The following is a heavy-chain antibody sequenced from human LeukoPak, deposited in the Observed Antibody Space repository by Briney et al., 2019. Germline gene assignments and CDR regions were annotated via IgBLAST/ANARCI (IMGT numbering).Heavy chain of an antibody. V-gene: IGHV3-49*04. CDR1: GFTFGDYA. J-gene: IGHJ4*02. CDR3: AREAEMTTIYYFDY. D-gene: IGHD5-24*01. Sequence: GGSLRLSCTTSGFTFGDYAMSWVRQAPGKGLEWVGFIRREGYGGTTEYAASVKGRFTISRDDSKSSAYLQMNTLKTEDTAVYYCAREAEMTTIYYFDYWGQGTLVTVSS. CDR2: IRREGYGGTT.